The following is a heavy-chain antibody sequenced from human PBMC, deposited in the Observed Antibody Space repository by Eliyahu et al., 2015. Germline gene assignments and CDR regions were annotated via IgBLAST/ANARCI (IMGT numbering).Heavy chain of an antibody. J-gene: IGHJ4*02. V-gene: IGHV3-9*01. CDR1: GFXFDDXA. CDR3: AKDQEYGSGSWGVRIFDY. CDR2: ISWNSGSI. Sequence: EVQLVESGGGLVQPGRSLRLSCAASGFXFDDXAMHWVRQAPGKGLXWVSGISWNSGSIGYADSVKGRFTISRDNTKNSLYLQMNSLRAEDTALYYCAKDQEYGSGSWGVRIFDYWGQGTLVTVSS. D-gene: IGHD3-10*01.